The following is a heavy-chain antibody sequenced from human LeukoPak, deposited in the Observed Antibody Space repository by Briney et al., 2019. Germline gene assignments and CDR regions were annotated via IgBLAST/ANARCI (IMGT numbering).Heavy chain of an antibody. CDR2: IYTSGST. CDR3: ARHLGTDSSGYYYY. J-gene: IGHJ4*02. Sequence: SQTLSLTCTVSGGSISGGSYYWSWIRQPAGKGLEWIGRIYTSGSTNYNPSLKSRVTISVDTSKNQFSLKLSSVTAADTAVYCCARHLGTDSSGYYYYWGQGTLVTVSS. V-gene: IGHV4-61*02. CDR1: GGSISGGSYY. D-gene: IGHD3-22*01.